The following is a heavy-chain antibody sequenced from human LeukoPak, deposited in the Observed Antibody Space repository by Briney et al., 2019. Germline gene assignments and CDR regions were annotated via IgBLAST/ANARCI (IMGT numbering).Heavy chain of an antibody. CDR1: GYTFRTYD. Sequence: ASVKDSCKASGYTFRTYDINWVRQAPGQGLEWLGWMNPNSGNTGYAPKFQGRVAMTRVTSVNTAYMELFSLRSEDTAVYFCVRGDLPTTVLNDPFNIWGQGTMVTVSS. D-gene: IGHD4-11*01. J-gene: IGHJ3*02. V-gene: IGHV1-8*01. CDR3: VRGDLPTTVLNDPFNI. CDR2: MNPNSGNT.